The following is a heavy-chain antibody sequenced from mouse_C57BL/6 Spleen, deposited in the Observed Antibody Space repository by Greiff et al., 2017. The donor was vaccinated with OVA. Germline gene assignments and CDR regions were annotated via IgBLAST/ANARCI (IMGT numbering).Heavy chain of an antibody. CDR3: TERDYDGRFAY. D-gene: IGHD2-4*01. Sequence: QVQLQQSGAELVRPGASVTLSCKASGYTFTDYEMHWVKQTPVHGLEWIGAIDPETGGTAYNQKFKGKAILTADKSSSTAYMELRSLTSEDSAVYYCTERDYDGRFAYWGQGTLVTVSA. CDR2: IDPETGGT. J-gene: IGHJ3*01. V-gene: IGHV1-15*01. CDR1: GYTFTDYE.